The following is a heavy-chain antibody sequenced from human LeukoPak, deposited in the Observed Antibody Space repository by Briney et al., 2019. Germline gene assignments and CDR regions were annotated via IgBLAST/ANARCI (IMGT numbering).Heavy chain of an antibody. CDR3: ARRGYYYYYMDV. J-gene: IGHJ6*03. CDR1: GGSISSYY. CDR2: IYTSGST. D-gene: IGHD3-10*01. V-gene: IGHV4-4*09. Sequence: PSETLSLTCTVSGGSISSYYWSWIRQPPGKGLEWIGYIYTSGSTNYNPPLKSRVTISVDTSKNQFSLKLSSVTAADTAVYYCARRGYYYYYMDVWGKGTTVTVSS.